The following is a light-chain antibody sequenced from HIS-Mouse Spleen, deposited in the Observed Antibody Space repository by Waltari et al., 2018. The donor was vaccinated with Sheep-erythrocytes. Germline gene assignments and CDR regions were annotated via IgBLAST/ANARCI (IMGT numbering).Light chain of an antibody. CDR1: TLGDKY. CDR2: QDS. CDR3: QAWDSRTAEVV. Sequence: SYELTQPPSVSVSPGQTASITCSGDTLGDKYACWYQQKPGQSPVLVIYQDSKRPSGIHERFSGSNSGNTATLTISGTQAMDEADYYCQAWDSRTAEVVFGGGTKLTVL. J-gene: IGLJ2*01. V-gene: IGLV3-1*01.